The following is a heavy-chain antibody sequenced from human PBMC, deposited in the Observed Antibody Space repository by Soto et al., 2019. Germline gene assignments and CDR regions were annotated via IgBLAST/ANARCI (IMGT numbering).Heavy chain of an antibody. J-gene: IGHJ3*02. Sequence: SLKVSCKASGGTCGSNAISWVLQAPGQGLECMGGIIPIFGTTNNAQKFQGRVTITADESTNTAYMELSSLRSEDTAIYYCAREGYTFGPGAVSGAFDIWGQGTVVT. V-gene: IGHV1-69*13. D-gene: IGHD4-4*01. CDR1: GGTCGSNA. CDR3: AREGYTFGPGAVSGAFDI. CDR2: IIPIFGTT.